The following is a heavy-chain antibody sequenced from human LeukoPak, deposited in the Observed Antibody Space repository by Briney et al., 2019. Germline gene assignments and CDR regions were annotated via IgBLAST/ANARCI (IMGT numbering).Heavy chain of an antibody. CDR2: IYYSGST. V-gene: IGHV4-59*01. J-gene: IGHJ6*02. Sequence: SETLSLTRTVSGGSISSYYWSWIRQPPGKGLEWIGYIYYSGSTNYNPSLKSRVTISVDTSKNQFSLKLSSVTAADTAVYYCARDLGSYYYYGTDVWGQGTTVTVSS. D-gene: IGHD1-26*01. CDR3: ARDLGSYYYYGTDV. CDR1: GGSISSYY.